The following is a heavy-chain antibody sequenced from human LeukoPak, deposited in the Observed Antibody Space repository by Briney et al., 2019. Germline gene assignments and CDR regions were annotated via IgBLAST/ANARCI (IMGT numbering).Heavy chain of an antibody. CDR3: ARSIVGATYFDY. CDR1: GGTFSSYA. CDR2: IIPIFGTA. D-gene: IGHD1-26*01. J-gene: IGHJ4*02. Sequence: PVKVSCKASGGTFSSYAISWVRQAPGQGLEWMGGIIPIFGTANYAQKFQGRVTITADESTSTAYMELSSLRSEDTAVYYCARSIVGATYFDYWGQGTLVTVSS. V-gene: IGHV1-69*13.